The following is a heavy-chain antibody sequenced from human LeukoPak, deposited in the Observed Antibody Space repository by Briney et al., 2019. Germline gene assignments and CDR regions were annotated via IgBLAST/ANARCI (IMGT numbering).Heavy chain of an antibody. CDR2: IYTSGST. J-gene: IGHJ4*02. CDR1: GGSISSGSYY. D-gene: IGHD3-22*01. Sequence: PSETLSLTCTVSGGSISSGSYYWSWIRQPAGKGLEWIGRIYTSGSTNYNPSLKSRVTISVDTSKNQFSLKLSSVTAADTAVYYCARDGYYDSSGYYYDRSDYWAQGTLVTVSS. V-gene: IGHV4-61*02. CDR3: ARDGYYDSSGYYYDRSDY.